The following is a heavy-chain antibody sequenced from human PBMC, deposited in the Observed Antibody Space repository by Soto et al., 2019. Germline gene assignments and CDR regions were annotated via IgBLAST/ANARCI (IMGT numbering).Heavy chain of an antibody. CDR3: ARDYGDCFDF. CDR2: IYYTGST. D-gene: IGHD4-17*01. Sequence: SXTLSLTCTVSGGSISSYYWSWIRQPPGKGLEWIGYIYYTGSTNYNPSLKSRVTISVDTSKNQFSLNLSSVTAADTAVYYCARDYGDCFDFWGQGTLVTVSS. V-gene: IGHV4-59*01. J-gene: IGHJ4*02. CDR1: GGSISSYY.